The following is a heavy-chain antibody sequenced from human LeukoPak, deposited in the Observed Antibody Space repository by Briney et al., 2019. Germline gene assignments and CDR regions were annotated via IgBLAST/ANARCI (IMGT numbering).Heavy chain of an antibody. CDR3: ANLLRWEPY. J-gene: IGHJ4*02. CDR1: GFTFSSYA. Sequence: GESLRLSCAASGFTFSSYAMHWVRQAPGKGLEWVAVISYDGSNKYYADSVKGRFTISRDNSKNTLYLQMNSLRAEDTAVYYCANLLRWEPYWGQGTLVTVSS. D-gene: IGHD4-23*01. CDR2: ISYDGSNK. V-gene: IGHV3-30*04.